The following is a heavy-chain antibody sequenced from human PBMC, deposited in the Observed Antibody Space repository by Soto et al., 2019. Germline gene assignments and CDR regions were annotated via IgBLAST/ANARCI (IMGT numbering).Heavy chain of an antibody. CDR3: ARDGRLMLRGFSFYNGMDV. D-gene: IGHD3-10*01. CDR1: GGSMIRYY. V-gene: IGHV4-59*01. Sequence: SETLSLTCTVSGGSMIRYYWNWILQPPGKGLEWIGYIYYSGNIYYSGNTNYNPSLKSRVTISIDRSKNQFSLKLTSVTVADTAVYFCARDGRLMLRGFSFYNGMDVWGQGTTVT. CDR2: IYYSGNIYYSGNT. J-gene: IGHJ6*02.